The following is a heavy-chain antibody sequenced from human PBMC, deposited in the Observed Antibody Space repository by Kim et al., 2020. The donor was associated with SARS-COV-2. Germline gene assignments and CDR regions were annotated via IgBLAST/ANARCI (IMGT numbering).Heavy chain of an antibody. Sequence: GGSLRLSCAASGFTFSSYAIHWVRQAPGKGLEWVAVISCDGNNKYYADSVKGRFTISRDNSKNTLYLQMNSLRVEDTAVYYCARDPSSSWSRADYWGQGTLVTVSS. CDR1: GFTFSSYA. CDR3: ARDPSSSWSRADY. J-gene: IGHJ4*02. V-gene: IGHV3-30*04. D-gene: IGHD6-13*01. CDR2: ISCDGNNK.